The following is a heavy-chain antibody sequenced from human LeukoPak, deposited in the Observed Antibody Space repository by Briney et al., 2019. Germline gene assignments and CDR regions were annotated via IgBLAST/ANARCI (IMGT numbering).Heavy chain of an antibody. CDR1: GFAFSSFG. V-gene: IGHV3-33*06. CDR2: IWKDGSNE. J-gene: IGHJ4*02. CDR3: AKVRPAYSFVWGSFDS. Sequence: GRSLRLSCAASGFAFSSFGMHWVRKPPGKGMEWVAVIWKDGSNEFYADSVKGRFTISRDNIKNTLYLQMNSLRADDTAVNYCAKVRPAYSFVWGSFDSGGQGTLVTVSS. D-gene: IGHD3-16*01.